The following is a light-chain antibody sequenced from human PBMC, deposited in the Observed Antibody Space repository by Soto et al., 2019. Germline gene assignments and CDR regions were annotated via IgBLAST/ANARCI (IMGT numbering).Light chain of an antibody. CDR1: QTIGRW. V-gene: IGKV1-5*03. CDR2: NAS. J-gene: IGKJ4*01. CDR3: QQYNSYSLN. Sequence: DIQMTQSPSTLSASVGDTVTITCRASQTIGRWLAWYQQKPGKAPKLLIYNASTLESGVPSRFSGSGSGTEFTLTISSLQPDDFATYYCQQYNSYSLNFGGGTKVEIK.